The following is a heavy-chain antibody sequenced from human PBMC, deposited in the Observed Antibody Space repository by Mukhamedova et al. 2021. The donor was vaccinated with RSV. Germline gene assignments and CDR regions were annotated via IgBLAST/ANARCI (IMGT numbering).Heavy chain of an antibody. V-gene: IGHV1-18*01. D-gene: IGHD3-10*01. J-gene: IGHJ4*02. CDR3: AARSGTYPYYFDY. Sequence: EYMGWISTYNGKTNYAQKLQGRVTMTTDTSTSTAYMELRSLRSDDTAAYYCAARSGTYPYYFDYWGQGTLVTVSP. CDR2: ISTYNGKT.